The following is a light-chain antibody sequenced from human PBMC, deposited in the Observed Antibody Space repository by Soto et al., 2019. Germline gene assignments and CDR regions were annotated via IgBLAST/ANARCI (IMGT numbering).Light chain of an antibody. CDR2: EGT. Sequence: QAVLTQPAAGSGAPGHSITISRSGTTSDVGGYNLVSWYQQHTAKAPKLLIYEGTQRPSGVSSRFSGSKSGNTASLTISGIQAEDEADYYCCSSATSSSSVFGTGTKVTV. CDR3: CSSATSSSSV. CDR1: TSDVGGYNL. V-gene: IGLV2-23*01. J-gene: IGLJ1*01.